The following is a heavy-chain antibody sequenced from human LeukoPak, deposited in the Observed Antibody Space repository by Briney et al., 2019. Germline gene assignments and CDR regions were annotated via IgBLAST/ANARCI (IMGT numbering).Heavy chain of an antibody. D-gene: IGHD5-18*01. V-gene: IGHV3-30*03. CDR3: ATDTWWFDP. J-gene: IGHJ5*02. CDR1: GFTFSSYG. CDR2: ISYDGSNK. Sequence: PGGSLRLSCAASGFTFSSYGMHWVRQAPGKGLEWVAVISYDGSNKYYADSMKGRFTISRDNSKNTLYLQMNSLRAEDTAVYYCATDTWWFDPWGQGTLVTVSS.